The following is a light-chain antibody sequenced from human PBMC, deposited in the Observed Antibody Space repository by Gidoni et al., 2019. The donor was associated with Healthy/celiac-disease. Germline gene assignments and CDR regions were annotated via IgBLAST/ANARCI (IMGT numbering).Light chain of an antibody. Sequence: QSALTQPASVSGSPGQSITIPCTGNSIDVGSYNLVSWYQQHPGKAPKLMNYEGSQRPSGVSNRFSGSNSGNTASLTISWLHADDEADYYCCSYAGSSFYVFGTGTKFTVL. V-gene: IGLV2-23*01. J-gene: IGLJ1*01. CDR3: CSYAGSSFYV. CDR2: EGS. CDR1: SIDVGSYNL.